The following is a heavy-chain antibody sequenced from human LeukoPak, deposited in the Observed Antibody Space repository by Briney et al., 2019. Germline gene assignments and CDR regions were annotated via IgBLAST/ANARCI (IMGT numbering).Heavy chain of an antibody. J-gene: IGHJ4*02. V-gene: IGHV1-2*02. Sequence: ASVKVSCKASGYTFTGYYMHWVRQAPGQGLEWMGWINPNSGGTNYAQRFQGRVTMTRDTSISTAYMELSRLRSDDTAVYYCAREDYGARYFHYWGQGTLVTVSS. CDR2: INPNSGGT. D-gene: IGHD3-16*01. CDR3: AREDYGARYFHY. CDR1: GYTFTGYY.